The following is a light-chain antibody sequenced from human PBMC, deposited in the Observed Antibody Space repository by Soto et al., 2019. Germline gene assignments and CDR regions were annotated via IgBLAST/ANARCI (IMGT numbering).Light chain of an antibody. Sequence: EMVLTQSPGTLSLSPGERATLSCRASQSVSSSYLAWYQQKPGQAPRLLIYGASSRATGIPDRFSGSGSGTDFTLTISRLEPEDFAVFYCQQYGRSPLTFGQGTKVDIK. V-gene: IGKV3-20*01. CDR1: QSVSSSY. CDR3: QQYGRSPLT. CDR2: GAS. J-gene: IGKJ1*01.